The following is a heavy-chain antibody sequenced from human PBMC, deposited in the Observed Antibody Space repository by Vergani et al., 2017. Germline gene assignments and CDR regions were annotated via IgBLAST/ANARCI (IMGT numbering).Heavy chain of an antibody. D-gene: IGHD2-15*01. CDR2: INHSGST. J-gene: IGHJ6*03. Sequence: QVQLQQWGAGLLKPSETLSLTCAVYGGSFSGYYWSWIRQPPGKGLEWIGEINHSGSTNYNPALKSRVTISVDTSKNQFSLKLSSVTAADTAVYYCARGFCSGGSCYRRGYYYYYYMDVWGKGTTVTVSS. V-gene: IGHV4-34*01. CDR1: GGSFSGYY. CDR3: ARGFCSGGSCYRRGYYYYYYMDV.